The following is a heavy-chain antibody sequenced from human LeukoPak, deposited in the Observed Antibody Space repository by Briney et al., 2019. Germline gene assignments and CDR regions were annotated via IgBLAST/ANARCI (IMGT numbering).Heavy chain of an antibody. Sequence: ASVTVCFKASAYTFTIYDINLVRQAPGQGLEWMGWMDPNSGNTGYAQKLQGKVTMSRNTSISTVYMELSSLRSEDTAVYYCAIPEPYCSGGSCYSGGEPFDYWGQGTLVTVSS. D-gene: IGHD2-15*01. CDR2: MDPNSGNT. J-gene: IGHJ4*02. CDR1: AYTFTIYD. V-gene: IGHV1-8*02. CDR3: AIPEPYCSGGSCYSGGEPFDY.